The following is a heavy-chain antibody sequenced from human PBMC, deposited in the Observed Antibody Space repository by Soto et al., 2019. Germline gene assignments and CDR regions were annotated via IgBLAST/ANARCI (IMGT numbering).Heavy chain of an antibody. J-gene: IGHJ4*02. CDR1: GFTFSSYS. CDR3: ASPFFDYGDYYLAY. D-gene: IGHD4-17*01. V-gene: IGHV3-48*02. CDR2: ISSSSSTI. Sequence: GGSLRLSCAASGFTFSSYSMNWVRQAPGKGLEWVSYISSSSSTIYYADSVKGRFTISRDNAKNSLYLQMNSLRDEDTAVYYCASPFFDYGDYYLAYWGQGTLVTVSS.